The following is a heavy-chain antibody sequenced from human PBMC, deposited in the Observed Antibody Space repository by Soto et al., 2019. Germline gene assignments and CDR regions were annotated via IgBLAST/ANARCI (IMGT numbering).Heavy chain of an antibody. D-gene: IGHD6-25*01. CDR3: PRNHERTRGSAHQYYYGMHR. J-gene: IGHJ6*02. CDR1: GYSFTSYW. CDR2: IDPSDSYT. V-gene: IGHV5-10-1*01. Sequence: GESLKISCKGSGYSFTSYWISWVRQMPGKGLEWMGRIDPSDSYTNYSPSFQGHVTISADKSISTAYLQWSSLKASDTAMYYCPRNHERTRGSAHQYYYGMHRCGQAPTVPVS.